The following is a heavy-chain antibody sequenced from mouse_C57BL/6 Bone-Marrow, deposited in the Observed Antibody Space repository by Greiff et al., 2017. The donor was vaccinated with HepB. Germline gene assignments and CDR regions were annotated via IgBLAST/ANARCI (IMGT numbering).Heavy chain of an antibody. V-gene: IGHV5-15*01. Sequence: EVHLVESGGGLVQPGGSLKLSCAASGFTFSDYGMAWVRQAPRKGPEWVAFISNLAYSIYYADTVTGRFTISRVNAKNTLYLEMSSLRSEDTAMYYCARPYYYGSSYAMDYWGQGTSVTVSS. CDR2: ISNLAYSI. J-gene: IGHJ4*01. CDR3: ARPYYYGSSYAMDY. D-gene: IGHD1-1*01. CDR1: GFTFSDYG.